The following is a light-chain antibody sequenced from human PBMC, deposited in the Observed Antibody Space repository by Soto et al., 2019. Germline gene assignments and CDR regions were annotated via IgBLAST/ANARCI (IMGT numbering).Light chain of an antibody. V-gene: IGKV3-15*01. CDR2: RAS. Sequence: EVLMTQSPDTLYVSPGERVTLSFRASQSVSDNLAWYQQKPGQGPRLLVYRASTRTLGIPARFSGSESGTEFTLTISSLQSEDFAVYYCQQYNSWPITFGQGTLLE. CDR3: QQYNSWPIT. CDR1: QSVSDN. J-gene: IGKJ5*01.